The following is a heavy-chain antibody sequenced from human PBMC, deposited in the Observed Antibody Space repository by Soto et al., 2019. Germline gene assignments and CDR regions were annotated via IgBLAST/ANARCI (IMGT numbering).Heavy chain of an antibody. CDR2: VKDGGST. D-gene: IGHD5-12*01. J-gene: IGHJ4*02. V-gene: IGHV4-34*01. CDR3: ARGQEGIVATH. CDR1: GGSLTGYY. Sequence: QGQLQQWGAGLLKPSETLSLTCTVNGGSLTGYYWSWIRQPPGKGLEWIGEVKDGGSTNYSPSLRGRVSISADTSKNQFSLRLNSVTAADTAVYFCARGQEGIVATHWDQGALVTVSS.